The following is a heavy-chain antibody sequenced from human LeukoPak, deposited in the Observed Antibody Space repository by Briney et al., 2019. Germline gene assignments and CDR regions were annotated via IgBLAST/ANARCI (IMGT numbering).Heavy chain of an antibody. CDR1: GFTFSSYS. CDR3: ARALGATHFDY. CDR2: ISSSSSYI. V-gene: IGHV3-21*01. Sequence: PGGSLRLSCAASGFTFSSYSMNWVRQAPGKGLEWVSSISSSSSYIYYADSVKDRFTISRDNAKNSLYLQMNSLRAEDTAVYYCARALGATHFDYWGQGTLVTVSS. D-gene: IGHD1-26*01. J-gene: IGHJ4*02.